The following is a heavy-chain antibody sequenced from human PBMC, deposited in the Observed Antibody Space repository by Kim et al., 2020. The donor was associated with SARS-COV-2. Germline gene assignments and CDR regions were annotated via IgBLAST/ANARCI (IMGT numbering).Heavy chain of an antibody. V-gene: IGHV4-34*01. Sequence: STNYNPPLKSRVTISVGTSKNQFSLKLSSVTAADTAVYCCARGRTVTIDYWGQGTLVTVSS. CDR3: ARGRTVTIDY. J-gene: IGHJ4*02. CDR2: ST. D-gene: IGHD4-17*01.